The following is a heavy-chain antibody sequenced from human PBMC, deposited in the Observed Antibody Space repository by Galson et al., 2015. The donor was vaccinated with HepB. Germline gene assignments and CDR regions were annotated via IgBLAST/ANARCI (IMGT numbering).Heavy chain of an antibody. CDR2: IYSGGST. CDR1: GFTVSSNY. Sequence: SLRLSCAASGFTVSSNYMSWVRLAPGKGLEWVSVIYSGGSTYYADSVKGRFTISRDNSKNTLYLQMNSLRAEDTAVYYCAGGYYYDSSGYYSHYYYYYYMDVWGKGTTVTVSS. D-gene: IGHD3-22*01. CDR3: AGGYYYDSSGYYSHYYYYYYMDV. J-gene: IGHJ6*03. V-gene: IGHV3-66*01.